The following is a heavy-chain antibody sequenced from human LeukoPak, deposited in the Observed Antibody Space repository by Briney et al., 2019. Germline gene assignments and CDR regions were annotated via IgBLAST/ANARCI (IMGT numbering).Heavy chain of an antibody. D-gene: IGHD1-1*01. J-gene: IGHJ6*03. CDR3: SNYIGNVHYYFDV. V-gene: IGHV4-4*08. Sequence: WETLSLSCSVSGGFFDSKYWSWIRQPPGKGLEWIGYIYTSGSSNFNPSLRSRGAMAIDTTKNQLPLKASNEPPADTAVSYFSNYIGNVHYYFDVWGKGTTVIVSS. CDR1: GGFFDSKY. CDR2: IYTSGSS.